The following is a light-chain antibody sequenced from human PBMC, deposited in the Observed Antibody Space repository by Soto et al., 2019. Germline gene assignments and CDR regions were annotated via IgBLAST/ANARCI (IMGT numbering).Light chain of an antibody. Sequence: QSALTQPPSASGSPGQSVTISCTGTKNDIGVYDFVSWYQQHPGKAPRLIIYEVVQRPSGVADRFSGSKSGNTASLTVSGGQAADEADYFCWSYYASNTYVFGSGTKLTVL. CDR3: WSYYASNTYV. CDR2: EVV. J-gene: IGLJ1*01. CDR1: KNDIGVYDF. V-gene: IGLV2-8*01.